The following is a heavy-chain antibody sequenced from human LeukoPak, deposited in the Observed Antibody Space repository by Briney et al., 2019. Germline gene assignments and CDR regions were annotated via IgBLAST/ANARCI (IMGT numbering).Heavy chain of an antibody. D-gene: IGHD3-10*01. CDR3: ARKRQRGHFDY. J-gene: IGHJ4*02. Sequence: SETLSLTCTVSGGSISSYYWSWIRQPPGKGLEWIGYIYYSGSTNYNPSLKSRVTISVDTSKNQFSLKLSSVTAADTAVYYCARKRQRGHFDYWGQGTLVTVSS. CDR1: GGSISSYY. CDR2: IYYSGST. V-gene: IGHV4-59*01.